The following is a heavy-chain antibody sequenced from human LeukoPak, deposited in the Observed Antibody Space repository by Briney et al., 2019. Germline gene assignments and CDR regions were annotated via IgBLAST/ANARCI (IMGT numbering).Heavy chain of an antibody. J-gene: IGHJ4*02. D-gene: IGHD3-10*01. CDR2: INHSGST. CDR3: ARIHGSGSYEVDY. CDR1: GGSFSGYY. Sequence: PSETLSRTCAVYGGSFSGYYWSWIRQPPGKGLEWIGEINHSGSTNYNPSLKSRVTISVDTSKNQFSLKLSSVAAADTAVYYCARIHGSGSYEVDYWGQGTLVTVSS. V-gene: IGHV4-34*01.